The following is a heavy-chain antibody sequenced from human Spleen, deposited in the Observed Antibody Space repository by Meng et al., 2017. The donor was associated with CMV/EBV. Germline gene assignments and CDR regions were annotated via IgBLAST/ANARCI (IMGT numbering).Heavy chain of an antibody. V-gene: IGHV4-39*07. CDR1: GGSISSSIYY. D-gene: IGHD3-22*01. CDR3: ARGEYYDSSGYPFDY. CDR2: IYYSGST. J-gene: IGHJ4*02. Sequence: GGSISSSIYYWGWIRQPPGKGLEWIGSIYYSGSTYYNPSLKSRVTISVDTSKNQFSLKLSSVTAADTAVYYCARGEYYDSSGYPFDYWGQGTLVTVSS.